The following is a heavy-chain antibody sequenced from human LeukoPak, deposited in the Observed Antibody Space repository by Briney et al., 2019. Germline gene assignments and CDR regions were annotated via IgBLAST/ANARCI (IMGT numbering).Heavy chain of an antibody. Sequence: GRSLRLSCAASGFTFSSYAMHWVRQAPGKGLEWVAVISSDGSNKYYADSVKGRLTISRDNSKNTLYLQMNSLRAEDTAVYYCARDSGYSGYSDYWGQGTLVTVSS. CDR2: ISSDGSNK. J-gene: IGHJ4*02. D-gene: IGHD5-12*01. V-gene: IGHV3-30-3*01. CDR1: GFTFSSYA. CDR3: ARDSGYSGYSDY.